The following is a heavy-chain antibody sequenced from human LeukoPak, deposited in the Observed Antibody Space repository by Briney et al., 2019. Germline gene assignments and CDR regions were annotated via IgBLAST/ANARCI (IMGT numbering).Heavy chain of an antibody. CDR1: CGSIRSGSHY. J-gene: IGHJ4*02. CDR2: IYYSGST. V-gene: IGHV4-39*02. Sequence: KASETLSLTCTVSCGSIRSGSHYWDWIRQPPGKGLEWIGSIYYSGSTYYNPSLENRVTISIDTSKNHFSLKLSSLSAADTSVYYCAKRDDSGGNLVDLWGQGTLVTVS. D-gene: IGHD3-22*01. CDR3: AKRDDSGGNLVDL.